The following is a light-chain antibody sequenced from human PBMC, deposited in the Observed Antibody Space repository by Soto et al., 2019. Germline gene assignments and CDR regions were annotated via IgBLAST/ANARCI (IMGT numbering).Light chain of an antibody. J-gene: IGKJ3*01. CDR2: GAC. CDR1: QSVSSL. CDR3: HQRSNWPPS. V-gene: IGKV3-11*01. Sequence: VLTQSPVTLSLSPGDRATLSCRASQSVSSLLAWYQQKPGQAPRLLVYGACNRATGIPARFSGSGSGTDFTLTISSLEPEDFGVYYCHQRSNWPPSFGPGTTVDVK.